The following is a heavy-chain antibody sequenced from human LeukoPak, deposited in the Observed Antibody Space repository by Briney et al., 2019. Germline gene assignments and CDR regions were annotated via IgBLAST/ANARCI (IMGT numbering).Heavy chain of an antibody. CDR2: IYYSGST. V-gene: IGHV4-31*03. J-gene: IGHJ4*02. D-gene: IGHD6-13*01. CDR1: GGSISSGGYY. CDR3: ARHERGEIAAALGY. Sequence: SQTLSLTCTVSGGSISSGGYYWSWIRQHPGKGLEWIGYIYYSGSTYYNPSLKSRVTISVDTSKNQFSLKLSSVTAADTAVYYCARHERGEIAAALGYWGQGTLVTVSS.